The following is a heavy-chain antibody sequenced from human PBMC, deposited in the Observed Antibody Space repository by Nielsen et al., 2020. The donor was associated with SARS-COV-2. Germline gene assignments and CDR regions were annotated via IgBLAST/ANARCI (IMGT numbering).Heavy chain of an antibody. Sequence: SETLSLTCTVSGGSVIFYYWSWIRQPPGKGLEWIGYIYDSGDTKYNPSLKSRATISVDTSKNQFSLRLSSVTAADTAMYYCARDGVSGNYFDYWGPGTLVTVSS. V-gene: IGHV4-59*02. D-gene: IGHD6-19*01. CDR1: GGSVIFYY. J-gene: IGHJ4*02. CDR3: ARDGVSGNYFDY. CDR2: IYDSGDT.